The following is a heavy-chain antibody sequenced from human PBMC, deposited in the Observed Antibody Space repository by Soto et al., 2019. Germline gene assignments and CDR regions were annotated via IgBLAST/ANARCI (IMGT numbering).Heavy chain of an antibody. CDR1: VMSVSKYNW. Sequence: PEMHALTCAVSVMSVSKYNWLPWARQPPGKGLEWIGEISQSGSTNYNPSLKSRITISVDRSKKQFSLELRSVTAADTAAYYCARSPSSSWYGGGAFEIWGHGTMVT. CDR3: ARSPSSSWYGGGAFEI. D-gene: IGHD6-13*01. CDR2: ISQSGST. V-gene: IGHV4-4*03. J-gene: IGHJ3*02.